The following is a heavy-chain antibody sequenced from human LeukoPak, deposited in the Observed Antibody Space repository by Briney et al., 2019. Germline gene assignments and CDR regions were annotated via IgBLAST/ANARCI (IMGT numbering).Heavy chain of an antibody. V-gene: IGHV4-59*01. Sequence: SETLSLTCTVSGGSISSYYWSWIRQPPGKGLEWIGYIYYSGSTNYNPSLKSRVTISVDTSKNQFSLKLSSVTAADTAVYYCAAGDILTGYHDYWGQGTLVTVSS. D-gene: IGHD3-9*01. J-gene: IGHJ4*02. CDR3: AAGDILTGYHDY. CDR2: IYYSGST. CDR1: GGSISSYY.